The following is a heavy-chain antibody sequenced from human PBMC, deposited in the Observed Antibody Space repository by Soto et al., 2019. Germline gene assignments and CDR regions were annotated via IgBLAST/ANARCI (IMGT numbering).Heavy chain of an antibody. V-gene: IGHV4-59*01. Sequence: SETLSLTCTVSGGSISSYYWSWIRQPPGKGLEWIGYIYYSGSTNYNPSLKSRVTISVDTSKNQFSLKLSSVTAADTAVYYCERDHGGDTAFDIWGQGTMVTVSS. CDR2: IYYSGST. J-gene: IGHJ3*02. CDR3: ERDHGGDTAFDI. D-gene: IGHD3-10*01. CDR1: GGSISSYY.